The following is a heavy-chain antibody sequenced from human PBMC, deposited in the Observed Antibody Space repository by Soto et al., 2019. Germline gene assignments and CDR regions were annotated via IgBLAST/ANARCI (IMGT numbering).Heavy chain of an antibody. V-gene: IGHV1-18*01. CDR1: GYTFTSTY. CDR2: ISPDTGNT. D-gene: IGHD1-26*01. Sequence: QVQLVQSGAELRKPGASVKVSCKASGYTFTSTYLTWVRQAPGRRLEWVGWISPDTGNTNYAKKFQGRVTLTTDTSTNTVYMELRSLSPDDTAVYYCARGGGAHYRFDPWGQGTLVTVSS. CDR3: ARGGGAHYRFDP. J-gene: IGHJ5*02.